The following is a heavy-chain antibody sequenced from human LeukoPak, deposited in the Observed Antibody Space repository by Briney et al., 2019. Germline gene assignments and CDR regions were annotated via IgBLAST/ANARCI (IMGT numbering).Heavy chain of an antibody. J-gene: IGHJ4*02. D-gene: IGHD6-6*01. CDR2: TYSSGAT. Sequence: TGGSLRLSCAASGFGVSSNYMSWVRQAPGKGLEYISVTYSSGATYYADSVRDRFTISRDNSRNTLYLQMNSLRPEDTAVYYCAREPTYRSSLDFWGQGTLVTVSS. V-gene: IGHV3-53*01. CDR3: AREPTYRSSLDF. CDR1: GFGVSSNY.